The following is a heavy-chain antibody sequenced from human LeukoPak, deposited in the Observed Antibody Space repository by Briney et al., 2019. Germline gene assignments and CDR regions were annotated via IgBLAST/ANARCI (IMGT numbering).Heavy chain of an antibody. J-gene: IGHJ4*02. V-gene: IGHV4-59*04. D-gene: IGHD3-10*01. Sequence: PSETLSLTCTVSGASITSYYWSWIRQPPGKGLEWLGTINSGGTPYYKASLEGRITISVDTSQNQFSLKLTSVTAADTAVYYCAKSEAYYGTGKMRVDYWGQGTLVTVSS. CDR1: GASITSYY. CDR2: INSGGTP. CDR3: AKSEAYYGTGKMRVDY.